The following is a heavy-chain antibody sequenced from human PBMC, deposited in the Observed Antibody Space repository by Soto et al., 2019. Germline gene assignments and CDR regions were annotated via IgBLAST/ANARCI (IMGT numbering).Heavy chain of an antibody. CDR2: ISGSGGST. Sequence: PGGSLRLSCAASGFTFISYAMSWVRQAPGKGLEWVSAISGSGGSTYYADSVKGRFTISRDNSKNTLYLQMNSLRAEDTAVYYCAKVSATYYYDSSGYYSGFDYWGQGTLVTVSS. CDR1: GFTFISYA. D-gene: IGHD3-22*01. CDR3: AKVSATYYYDSSGYYSGFDY. J-gene: IGHJ4*02. V-gene: IGHV3-23*01.